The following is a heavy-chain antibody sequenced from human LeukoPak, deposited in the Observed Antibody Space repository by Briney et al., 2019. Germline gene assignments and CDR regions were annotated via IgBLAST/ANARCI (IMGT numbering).Heavy chain of an antibody. V-gene: IGHV5-51*01. CDR2: IYPGDSDT. J-gene: IGHJ3*02. Sequence: GESPKISCKGSGYSFTSYWIGWVRQLPGKGLEWMGTIYPGDSDTRYSPSFQGQVTISADKSISTAYLQWSSLKASDTAMYYCARRWDTAMVLDAFDIWGQGTMVTVSS. CDR3: ARRWDTAMVLDAFDI. CDR1: GYSFTSYW. D-gene: IGHD5-18*01.